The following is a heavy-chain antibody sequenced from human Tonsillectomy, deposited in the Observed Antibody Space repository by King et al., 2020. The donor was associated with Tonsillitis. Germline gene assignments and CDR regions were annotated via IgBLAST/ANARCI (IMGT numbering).Heavy chain of an antibody. J-gene: IGHJ6*02. CDR2: ITFDGSNK. D-gene: IGHD4-17*01. CDR1: GFTFSSYA. Sequence: VQLVESGGGVVQPGRSLRLSCAASGFTFSSYAMHWVRHDPGKGLEWVALITFDGSNKEYADSSKGRFTISRDNSKNRLYLQMNNLRAEETAVYYCARRDGALDYYYYGMDVWGQGTTVTVSS. CDR3: ARRDGALDYYYYGMDV. V-gene: IGHV3-30-3*01.